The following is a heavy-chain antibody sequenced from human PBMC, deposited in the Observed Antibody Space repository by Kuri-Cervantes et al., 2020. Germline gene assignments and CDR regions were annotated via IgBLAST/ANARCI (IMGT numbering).Heavy chain of an antibody. CDR1: GYSISSGYY. J-gene: IGHJ3*02. CDR3: ARSNGDYHDAFDI. Sequence: SETLSLTCTVSGYSISSGYYWGWIRQPPGKGLEWIGSIYHSGSTYYNPSLKSRVTISVDTSKNQFPLKLSSVTAADTAVYYCARSNGDYHDAFDIWGQGTMVTVSS. D-gene: IGHD4-17*01. V-gene: IGHV4-38-2*02. CDR2: IYHSGST.